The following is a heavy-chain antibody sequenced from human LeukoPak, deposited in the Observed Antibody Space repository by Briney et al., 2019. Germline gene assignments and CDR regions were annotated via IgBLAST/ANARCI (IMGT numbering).Heavy chain of an antibody. CDR2: IYSSENI. V-gene: IGHV4-59*08. CDR3: AGLHFASAEEFDP. CDR1: GSSINGHY. Sequence: SETLSLTCTVSGSSINGHYWSWIRQPPGKGLEWIGYIYSSENILYNPFLKSRATLSVDTFKNQFSLSLTSVTAADTAVYYCAGLHFASAEEFDPWGQGTLVTVSS. J-gene: IGHJ5*02. D-gene: IGHD6-25*01.